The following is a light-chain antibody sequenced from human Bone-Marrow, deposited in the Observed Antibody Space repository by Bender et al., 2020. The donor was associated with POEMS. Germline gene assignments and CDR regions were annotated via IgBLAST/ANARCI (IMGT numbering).Light chain of an antibody. J-gene: IGLJ3*02. V-gene: IGLV1-44*01. Sequence: QSVLTQPPSASGTPGQRVTISCSGGSSNIGAHAVNWYQHLPGTAPTLLIYSSHRRPSEVPDRFSGSRSGTSASLAISGLQSEDEANYYCADGDDSLNGWVLGGGTKLTVL. CDR3: ADGDDSLNGWV. CDR2: SSH. CDR1: SSNIGAHA.